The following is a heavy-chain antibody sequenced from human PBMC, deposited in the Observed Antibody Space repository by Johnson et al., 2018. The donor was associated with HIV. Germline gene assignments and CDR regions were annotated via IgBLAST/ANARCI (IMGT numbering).Heavy chain of an antibody. V-gene: IGHV3-30*04. CDR1: EFIFSSYS. Sequence: QVQLVESGGGVVQPGGSLRLSCAASEFIFSSYSMHWVRQAPGKGLEWVAVISYDGHNEYYADSVEGRFTVSRDNTKNTLYLQMNSLRAEDTAGYYCARESGGEGGGSGYYLSPRGAFDIWGQGTMVTVSS. D-gene: IGHD3-22*01. CDR3: ARESGGEGGGSGYYLSPRGAFDI. J-gene: IGHJ3*02. CDR2: ISYDGHNE.